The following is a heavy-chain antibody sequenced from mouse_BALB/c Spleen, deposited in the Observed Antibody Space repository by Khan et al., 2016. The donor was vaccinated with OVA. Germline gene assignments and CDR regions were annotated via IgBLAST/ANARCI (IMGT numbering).Heavy chain of an antibody. CDR1: GYTFTSYS. Sequence: QVQLKESGAELVKPGASVKLSCKASGYTFTSYSMYWVKQRPGQGLEWIGEINPSNGGANFTEKFKTKATLTVDQSSSTAYMQLSSLTSEDSAVYDWTRRGNFGSDYWGQGTTLTVSS. V-gene: IGHV1S81*02. CDR2: INPSNGGA. J-gene: IGHJ2*01. CDR3: TRRGNFGSDY. D-gene: IGHD2-1*01.